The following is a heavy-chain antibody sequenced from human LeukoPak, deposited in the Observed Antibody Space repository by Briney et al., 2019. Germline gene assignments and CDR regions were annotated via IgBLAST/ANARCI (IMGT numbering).Heavy chain of an antibody. CDR1: GYSISSGYY. CDR3: ARAYRSSWYANWFDP. D-gene: IGHD6-13*01. CDR2: IYHSGST. Sequence: SETLSLTCTVSGYSISSGYYWGWIRQPPGKGLEWIGSIYHSGSTYYNPSLKSRVTISVDTSKNQFSLKLSSVTAADTAVYFCARAYRSSWYANWFDPWGQGTLVTVSS. J-gene: IGHJ5*02. V-gene: IGHV4-38-2*02.